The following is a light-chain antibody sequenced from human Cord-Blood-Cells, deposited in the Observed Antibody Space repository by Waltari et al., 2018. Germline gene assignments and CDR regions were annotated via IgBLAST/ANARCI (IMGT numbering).Light chain of an antibody. CDR2: GKN. CDR1: SLRSYY. J-gene: IGLJ2*01. V-gene: IGLV3-19*01. CDR3: NSRDSSGNHFVV. Sequence: SSELTQDPAVSVALGQTVRITCQGDSLRSYYASWYQQKPGQAPVLVIYGKNNRPSGIPDRFSGSSSGNTASLTITGAQAEDEADYYCNSRDSSGNHFVVFGVGTKLTVL.